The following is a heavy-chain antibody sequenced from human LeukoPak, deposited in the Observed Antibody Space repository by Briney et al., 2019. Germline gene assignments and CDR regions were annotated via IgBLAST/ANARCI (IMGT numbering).Heavy chain of an antibody. CDR1: GFTFSSYS. D-gene: IGHD6-6*01. CDR2: ISSSSSTI. J-gene: IGHJ4*02. CDR3: ASPIEYSSPLY. V-gene: IGHV3-48*01. Sequence: GGSLRLSCAASGFTFSSYSMNWVRQAPGKGLEWVSYISSSSSTIYYADSVKGRFTISRDNAKNSLYLQMNSLRAEDTAVYYCASPIEYSSPLYWGQGTLVTVSS.